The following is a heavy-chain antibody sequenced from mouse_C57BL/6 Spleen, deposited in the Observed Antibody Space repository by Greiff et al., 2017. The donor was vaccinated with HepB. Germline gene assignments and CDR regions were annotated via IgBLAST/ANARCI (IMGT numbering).Heavy chain of an antibody. CDR1: GFTFSDYG. J-gene: IGHJ4*01. CDR2: ISNLAYSI. V-gene: IGHV5-15*01. Sequence: EVQVVESGGGLVQPGGSLKLSCAASGFTFSDYGMAWVRQAPRKGPEWVAFISNLAYSIYYADTVTGRFTISRENAKNTLYLEMSSLRSEDTAMYYCARGLTGSYAMDYWGQGTSVTVSS. D-gene: IGHD4-1*01. CDR3: ARGLTGSYAMDY.